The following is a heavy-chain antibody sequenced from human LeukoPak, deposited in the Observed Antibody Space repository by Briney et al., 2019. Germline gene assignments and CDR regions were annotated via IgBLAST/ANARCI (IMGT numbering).Heavy chain of an antibody. CDR1: GYTFTSYG. D-gene: IGHD4-17*01. V-gene: IGHV1-18*01. CDR3: ASESRYGDLDY. CDR2: ISAYNGNT. J-gene: IGHJ4*02. Sequence: ASVKVSCKASGYTFTSYGISWVRQAPGQGLEWMGWISAYNGNTNYAHKLQGRVTMTTDTYTSTPYLALRSLTSDATAVYSRASESRYGDLDYWGQGTLVTVSS.